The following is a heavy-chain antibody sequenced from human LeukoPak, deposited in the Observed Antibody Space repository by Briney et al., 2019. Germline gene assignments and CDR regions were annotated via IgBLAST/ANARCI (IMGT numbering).Heavy chain of an antibody. CDR1: GFTFSKFE. Sequence: GGSLRLSCVASGFTFSKFEMNWVRQAPGKGLECVSYIGSGGRTYYYADAVERLFTMSRDNARNSLYLQMNSLRDDDTAVYYCARVRVDYGNTYYVDVWGKGTTVIVSS. CDR3: ARVRVDYGNTYYVDV. V-gene: IGHV3-48*03. J-gene: IGHJ6*03. D-gene: IGHD4-17*01. CDR2: IGSGGRTY.